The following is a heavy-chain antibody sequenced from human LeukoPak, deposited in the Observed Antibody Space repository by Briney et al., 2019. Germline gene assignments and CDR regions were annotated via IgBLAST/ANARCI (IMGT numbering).Heavy chain of an antibody. CDR1: GGTFSSYA. J-gene: IGHJ5*02. Sequence: SVKVSCKASGGTFSSYAISWVRQAPGQGLEWMGGIIPIFGTANYAQKFQGRVTITADESTSTAYMELSSLRSEDTAVYYCARGLRITIFGVVNGAEIFDPWGQGTLVTVSS. CDR3: ARGLRITIFGVVNGAEIFDP. D-gene: IGHD3-3*01. V-gene: IGHV1-69*13. CDR2: IIPIFGTA.